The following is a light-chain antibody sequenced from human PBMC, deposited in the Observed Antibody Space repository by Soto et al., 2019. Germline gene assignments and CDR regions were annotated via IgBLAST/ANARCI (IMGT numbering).Light chain of an antibody. J-gene: IGKJ1*01. CDR3: QQYNRYS. CDR2: KAS. Sequence: DKQISHSPSTVSASVRDRVTITCRASQSISSWLAWYQQKPGKAPKLLIYKASSLESGVPSRFSGSGSGTEFTLIISSLQPDDFATYYCQQYNRYSFCQGTNVDI. CDR1: QSISSW. V-gene: IGKV1-5*03.